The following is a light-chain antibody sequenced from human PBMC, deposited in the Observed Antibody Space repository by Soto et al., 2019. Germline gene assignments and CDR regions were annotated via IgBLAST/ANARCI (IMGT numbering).Light chain of an antibody. CDR3: QQSYSTPFP. CDR2: VAS. Sequence: DIQMTQSPSSLSASVGDRVTITCRASQSISSYLNWYQQKPGKDPKLLIHVASSLQSGVPSRFSGSGSGTDFTLTISSLQPEDSASYYCQQSYSTPFPFGPGTKVDIK. V-gene: IGKV1-39*01. CDR1: QSISSY. J-gene: IGKJ3*01.